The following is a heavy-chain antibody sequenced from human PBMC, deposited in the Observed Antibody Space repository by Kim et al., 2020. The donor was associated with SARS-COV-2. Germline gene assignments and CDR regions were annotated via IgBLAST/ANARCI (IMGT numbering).Heavy chain of an antibody. CDR3: AKDRGGIVVVPAATDDY. CDR1: GFTFSSYA. J-gene: IGHJ4*02. Sequence: GGSLRLSCAASGFTFSSYAMSWVRQAPGKGLEWVSAISGSGGSTYYADSVKGRFTISRDNSKNTLYLQMNSLRAEDTAVYYCAKDRGGIVVVPAATDDYWGQGTLVTVSS. V-gene: IGHV3-23*01. CDR2: ISGSGGST. D-gene: IGHD2-2*01.